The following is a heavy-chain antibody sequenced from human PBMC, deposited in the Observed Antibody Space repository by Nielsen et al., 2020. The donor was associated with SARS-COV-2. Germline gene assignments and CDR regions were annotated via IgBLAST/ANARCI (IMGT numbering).Heavy chain of an antibody. CDR1: GGSFSGYY. V-gene: IGHV4-34*01. Sequence: SETLSLTCAVYGGSFSGYYWSWIRQPPGKGLEWIGEINHSGSTNYNPSLKSRVTISVDTSKNQFSLKLSSVTAADTAVYYCARRRPYSYSSSSLAFDIWGQGTMVTVSS. CDR3: ARRRPYSYSSSSLAFDI. CDR2: INHSGST. J-gene: IGHJ3*02. D-gene: IGHD6-6*01.